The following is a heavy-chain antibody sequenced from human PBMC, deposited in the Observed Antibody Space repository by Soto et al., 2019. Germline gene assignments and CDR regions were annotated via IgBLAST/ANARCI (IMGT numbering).Heavy chain of an antibody. V-gene: IGHV1-2*02. D-gene: IGHD1-1*01. CDR3: ASDRVQLERDWFDP. CDR1: GYTFTGYY. CDR2: INPNGGGK. Sequence: SVKVPCKPSGYTFTGYYIHWVRQAPGKGLEWMGWINPNGGGKYYAPKFQGRATMTRDSSIRTAYMELSRLGADGTVVYYCASDRVQLERDWFDPWGQGTLVTVSS. J-gene: IGHJ5*02.